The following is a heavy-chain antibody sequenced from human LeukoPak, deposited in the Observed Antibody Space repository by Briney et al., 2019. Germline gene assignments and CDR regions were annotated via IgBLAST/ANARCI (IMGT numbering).Heavy chain of an antibody. Sequence: PGGSLRLSCAASGFTFSSYSMNWVRQAPGKGLEWVSSISSSSSYIYYADSVKGRFTISRDNAKNSLYLQMNSLRAEDTAVYYCARDRGMATNLDYWGQGTLVTVSS. CDR2: ISSSSSYI. V-gene: IGHV3-21*01. J-gene: IGHJ4*02. CDR3: ARDRGMATNLDY. D-gene: IGHD5-24*01. CDR1: GFTFSSYS.